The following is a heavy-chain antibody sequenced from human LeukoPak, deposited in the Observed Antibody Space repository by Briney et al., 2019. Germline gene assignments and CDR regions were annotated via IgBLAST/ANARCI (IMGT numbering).Heavy chain of an antibody. CDR1: GFTFSSYW. CDR3: ARRGYCSSTSCRVFDY. CDR2: IKQDGSEK. V-gene: IGHV3-7*01. D-gene: IGHD2-2*01. Sequence: GGSLRLSCAASGFTFSSYWMSWVRQAPGKGLEWVANIKQDGSEKYYVDSVKGRFTISRDNAKNSLYLQVNSLRAEDTAVYYCARRGYCSSTSCRVFDYWGQGTLVTVSS. J-gene: IGHJ4*02.